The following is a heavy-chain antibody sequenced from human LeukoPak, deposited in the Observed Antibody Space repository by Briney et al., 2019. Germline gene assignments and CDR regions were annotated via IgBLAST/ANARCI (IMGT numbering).Heavy chain of an antibody. J-gene: IGHJ4*02. D-gene: IGHD3-10*01. V-gene: IGHV4-38-2*01. Sequence: PSETLSLTCAVYGGSFSGYYWGWIRQPPGKGLEWIGSIYHSGSTYYNPSLKSRVTISVDTSKYQFSLKLSSVTAADTAVYYCARTSNYYGSGSYYKPYYFDYWGQGTLVTVSS. CDR3: ARTSNYYGSGSYYKPYYFDY. CDR2: IYHSGST. CDR1: GGSFSGYY.